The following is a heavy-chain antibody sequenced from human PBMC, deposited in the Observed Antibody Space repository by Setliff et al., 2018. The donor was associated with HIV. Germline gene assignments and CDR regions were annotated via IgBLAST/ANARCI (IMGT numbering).Heavy chain of an antibody. V-gene: IGHV1-3*01. CDR2: INAADGNT. CDR1: GYTFTDFY. J-gene: IGHJ4*02. CDR3: AKEMNRGGYSDSSPHDF. D-gene: IGHD3-22*01. Sequence: VKVSCKASGYTFTDFYIHWVRQAPGQRLEWMGWINAADGNTKYSQKLQGRVTMTRDTSTSTVYMELSGLRSEDTAVYYCAKEMNRGGYSDSSPHDFWGQGTLVTVSS.